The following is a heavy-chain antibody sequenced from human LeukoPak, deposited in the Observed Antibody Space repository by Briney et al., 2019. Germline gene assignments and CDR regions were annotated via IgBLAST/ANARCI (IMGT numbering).Heavy chain of an antibody. J-gene: IGHJ6*03. CDR2: IYYSGST. CDR3: ARLGLTVTGTYYYYYMDV. CDR1: GGSISSYY. V-gene: IGHV4-59*12. Sequence: PSETLSLTCTVSGGSISSYYWSWIRQPAGKGLEWIGYIYYSGSTNYNPSLKSRVTISVDTSKNQFSLNLSSVTAADTAVYYCARLGLTVTGTYYYYYMDVWGKGTTVTISS. D-gene: IGHD6-19*01.